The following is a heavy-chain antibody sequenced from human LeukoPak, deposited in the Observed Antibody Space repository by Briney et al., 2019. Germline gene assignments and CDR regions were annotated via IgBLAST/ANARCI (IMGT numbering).Heavy chain of an antibody. J-gene: IGHJ4*02. CDR2: IQQDGSNK. CDR1: GFTFSGFW. CDR3: ARHCSNGVCLDY. V-gene: IGHV3-7*01. D-gene: IGHD2-8*01. Sequence: GGSLRLSCAASGFTFSGFWMSWVRQAPAKGLEWVATIQQDGSNKYYVDSVKGRFTISRDNAKHSLYLQMKSLRAEDTAVYYCARHCSNGVCLDYWGQGTLVTVSS.